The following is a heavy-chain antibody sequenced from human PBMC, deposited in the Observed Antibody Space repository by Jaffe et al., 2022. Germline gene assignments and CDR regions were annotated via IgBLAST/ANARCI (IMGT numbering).Heavy chain of an antibody. V-gene: IGHV4-39*01. CDR1: GGSISSSSYY. CDR2: IYYSGST. J-gene: IGHJ4*02. CDR3: ARRGILEWLLSGFDY. D-gene: IGHD3-3*01. Sequence: QLQLQESGPGLVKPSETLSLTCTVSGGSISSSSYYWGWIRQPPGKGLEWIGSIYYSGSTYYNPSLKSRVTISVDTSKNQFSLKLSSVTAADTAVYYCARRGILEWLLSGFDYWGQGTLVTVSS.